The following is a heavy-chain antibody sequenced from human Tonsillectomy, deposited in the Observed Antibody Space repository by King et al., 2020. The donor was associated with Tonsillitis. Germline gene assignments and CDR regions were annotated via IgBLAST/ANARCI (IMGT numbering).Heavy chain of an antibody. CDR3: SLAAGPSHDFDY. D-gene: IGHD6-6*01. Sequence: QLVQSGAEVKKPGEYLKISCKGSGYSFTNYWIWWGRQMPGKGPEWRGFIYPGDSDTKYTPSFQCPVTISADKSINTAYLQWSSLKASDTAMYYCSLAAGPSHDFDYWGQGTLVTVSS. CDR2: IYPGDSDT. CDR1: GYSFTNYW. J-gene: IGHJ4*02. V-gene: IGHV5-51*01.